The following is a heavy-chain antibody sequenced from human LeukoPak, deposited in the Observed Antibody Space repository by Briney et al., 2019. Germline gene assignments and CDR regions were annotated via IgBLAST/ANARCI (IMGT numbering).Heavy chain of an antibody. CDR3: ARGQFLRYFDWLTL. Sequence: ASVKVSCKASGYTFTTYNLHWVRQAPEQGLKWMEIINPSGRSTSYAQKFQGRVTMTRDTSTSTVYMELSSLRSEDTAVYYCARGQFLRYFDWLTLWGQGTLVTVSS. J-gene: IGHJ5*02. D-gene: IGHD3-9*01. CDR2: INPSGRST. CDR1: GYTFTTYN. V-gene: IGHV1-46*01.